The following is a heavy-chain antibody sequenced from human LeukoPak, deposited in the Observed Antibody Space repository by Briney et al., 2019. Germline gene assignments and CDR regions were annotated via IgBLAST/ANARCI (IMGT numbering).Heavy chain of an antibody. V-gene: IGHV3-15*01. CDR2: IKSKTDGATT. J-gene: IGHJ5*02. Sequence: GGSLRLSCAASGFTFSSYSMNWVRQAPGKGLEWVGHIKSKTDGATTDYGAPVKGRFTISRDDSKATLYLQMNSLKTDDTAMYYCVTYEGVAWGQGTLVTAS. CDR1: GFTFSSYS. CDR3: VTYEGVA. D-gene: IGHD5-12*01.